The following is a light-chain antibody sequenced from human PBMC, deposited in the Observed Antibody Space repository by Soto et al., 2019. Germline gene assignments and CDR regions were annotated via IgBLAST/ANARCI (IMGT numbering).Light chain of an antibody. V-gene: IGLV1-40*01. J-gene: IGLJ2*01. Sequence: QSALTQPPSVSGAPGQRATISCTGSSSNIGAGYDVHWYQQLPGAAPKLLINGNTNRPSGVPDRFSGSKSGTSASLAITGLQAEDEGDYYCQSYDISLNVVLFGGGTKLTVL. CDR2: GNT. CDR1: SSNIGAGYD. CDR3: QSYDISLNVVL.